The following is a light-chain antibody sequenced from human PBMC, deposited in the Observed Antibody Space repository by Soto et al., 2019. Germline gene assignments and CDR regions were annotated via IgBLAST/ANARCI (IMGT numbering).Light chain of an antibody. CDR2: NAS. J-gene: IGKJ2*01. CDR1: QSVGSY. Sequence: EIVLTQSPATLSLSPGERATLSCRASQSVGSYLAWYRQKTGQAPRLLIYNASNRATGIPARFSGSGSGTDFTLTISSLAPEDSAVYYCQQRSNWPPEYTFGQGTKLEIK. CDR3: QQRSNWPPEYT. V-gene: IGKV3-11*01.